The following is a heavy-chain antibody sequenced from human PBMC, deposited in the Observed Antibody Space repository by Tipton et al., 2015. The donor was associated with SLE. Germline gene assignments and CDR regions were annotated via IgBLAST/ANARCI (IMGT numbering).Heavy chain of an antibody. CDR3: ARVVGTSFDY. J-gene: IGHJ4*02. V-gene: IGHV3-23*01. CDR2: ISDIGRST. Sequence: GSLRLSCVASGFTFSTYVMTWVRQAPGKGLGWVSAISDIGRSTYDADSVKGRFTISRDNAKNTLYLQMNSVRAEDTAVYFCARVVGTSFDYWGQGALVTVSS. D-gene: IGHD6-19*01. CDR1: GFTFSTYV.